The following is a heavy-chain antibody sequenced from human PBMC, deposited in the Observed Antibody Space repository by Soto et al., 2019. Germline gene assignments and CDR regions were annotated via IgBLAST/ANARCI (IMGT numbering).Heavy chain of an antibody. D-gene: IGHD3-3*01. J-gene: IGHJ6*02. CDR3: ARDRRFLEWLPHYYYYGMDV. CDR1: GFNVSSYA. Sequence: GGSLRFSCAASGFNVSSYAMSWVRQAPGKGLEWVSAISGSGGSTYYADSVKGRFTISSDNSKNTLYLQMNSLRAEDTAVYYCARDRRFLEWLPHYYYYGMDVWGQGTTVTGSS. V-gene: IGHV3-23*01. CDR2: ISGSGGST.